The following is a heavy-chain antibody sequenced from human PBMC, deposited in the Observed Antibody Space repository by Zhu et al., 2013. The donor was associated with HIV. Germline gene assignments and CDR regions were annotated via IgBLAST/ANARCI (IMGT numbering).Heavy chain of an antibody. J-gene: IGHJ4*02. D-gene: IGHD1-26*01. Sequence: QVQLVQSGAEVKKPGASVKVSCKVSGYTFTSFDIYWVRQATGQGLEWMGWMNPNSANTGYAQKFRGRVTLTRDTSISTAYMELSSLTSEDTAVYYCARGRVVGAASPADYWGRGTVVTGLL. CDR1: GYTFTSFD. V-gene: IGHV1-8*01. CDR2: MNPNSANT. CDR3: ARGRVVGAASPADY.